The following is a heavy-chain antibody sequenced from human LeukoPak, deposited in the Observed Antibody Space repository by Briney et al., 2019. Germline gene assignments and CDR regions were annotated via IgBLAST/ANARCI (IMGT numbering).Heavy chain of an antibody. J-gene: IGHJ6*02. CDR3: ARDHTYGMDV. V-gene: IGHV3-74*01. CDR1: GFTFSSVG. CDR2: INRDGGST. Sequence: GGSLRLSCAASGFTFSSVGMHWVRQAPGKGLVWVSRINRDGGSTTYADSVKGRFTMPRDNAKNTLYLQMNSLRAEDTAVYYCARDHTYGMDVWGQGTTVTVSS.